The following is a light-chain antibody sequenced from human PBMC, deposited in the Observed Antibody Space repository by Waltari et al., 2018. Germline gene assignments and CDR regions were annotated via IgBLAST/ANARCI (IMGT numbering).Light chain of an antibody. Sequence: DIVLTQSPGTLSLSPGVRATLSCRASQSFGSRYLAWFQQKPGQAPRLVIYGASTRATGIPDRFSGTGSGTAFTLTISRLEPEDFAVYYCQQYASSRTFGQGTKVEIK. CDR2: GAS. CDR1: QSFGSRY. V-gene: IGKV3-20*01. J-gene: IGKJ1*01. CDR3: QQYASSRT.